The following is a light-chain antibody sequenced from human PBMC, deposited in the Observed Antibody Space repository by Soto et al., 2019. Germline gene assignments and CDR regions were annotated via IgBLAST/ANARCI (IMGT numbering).Light chain of an antibody. Sequence: DVQMTQSPSSLSAFVGDRVTITCRAGQVIAPYLAWFQQKPGKVPKLMIYATSTFQSGVTSRFSGSRSGTDFTITINSLPPEDGGTYYCQKYNSSPVTCDGGTQVEIK. CDR2: ATS. V-gene: IGKV1-27*01. CDR3: QKYNSSPVT. CDR1: QVIAPY. J-gene: IGKJ4*01.